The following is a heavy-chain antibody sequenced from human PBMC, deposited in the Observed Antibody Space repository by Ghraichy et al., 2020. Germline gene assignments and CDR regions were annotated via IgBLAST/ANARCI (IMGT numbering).Heavy chain of an antibody. CDR2: ISWNSGSI. Sequence: LSLTCAASGFTFDDYAMHWVRQAPGKGLEWVSGISWNSGSIGYADSVKGRFTISRDNAKNSLYLQMNSLRAEDTAWYYCAKDKSSSGWCYGMDVWGQGTTVTVSS. CDR3: AKDKSSSGWCYGMDV. CDR1: GFTFDDYA. V-gene: IGHV3-9*01. J-gene: IGHJ6*02. D-gene: IGHD6-19*01.